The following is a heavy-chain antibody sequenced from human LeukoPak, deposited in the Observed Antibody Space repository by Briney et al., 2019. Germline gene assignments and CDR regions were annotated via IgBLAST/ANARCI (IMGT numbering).Heavy chain of an antibody. V-gene: IGHV4-34*01. CDR2: ISHSGST. Sequence: PSETLSLTCAVYGGSFSGCYWSWLRQPPGKGLEWIGEISHSGSTNYNPSLKSRVTISVDTSKNQFSLKLSSVTAADTAVYYCARRAGYYYGMDVWGQGTTVTVSS. CDR3: ARRAGYYYGMDV. CDR1: GGSFSGCY. J-gene: IGHJ6*02. D-gene: IGHD5-24*01.